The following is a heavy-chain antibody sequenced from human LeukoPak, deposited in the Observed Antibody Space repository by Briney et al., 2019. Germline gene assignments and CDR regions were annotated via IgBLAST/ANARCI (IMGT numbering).Heavy chain of an antibody. V-gene: IGHV4-30-4*01. Sequence: SETLSLTGTVSGGSISSGGYYWSWIRQPPGKGLEWIGYIYYSGSTYYNPSLKSRVTISVDTSKNQFSLKLSSVTAADTAVYYCARTMVRGVIIDYWGQGTLVTVSS. CDR2: IYYSGST. CDR3: ARTMVRGVIIDY. J-gene: IGHJ4*02. D-gene: IGHD3-10*01. CDR1: GGSISSGGYY.